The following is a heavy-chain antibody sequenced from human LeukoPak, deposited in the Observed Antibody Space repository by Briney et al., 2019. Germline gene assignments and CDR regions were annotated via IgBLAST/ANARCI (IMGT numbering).Heavy chain of an antibody. Sequence: GGSLRLSCAASGFTFSNYWMSWVRQAPGKGLGWVANIKEDGSATYYVDSVKGRFTISRDNAKNSQYLQMNSLRAEDTAVYYRARDIGYNTFDYWGQGTLVTVSS. V-gene: IGHV3-7*05. J-gene: IGHJ4*02. CDR3: ARDIGYNTFDY. CDR2: IKEDGSAT. D-gene: IGHD5-24*01. CDR1: GFTFSNYW.